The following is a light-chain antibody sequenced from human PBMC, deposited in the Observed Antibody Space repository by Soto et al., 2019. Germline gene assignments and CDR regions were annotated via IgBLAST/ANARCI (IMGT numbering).Light chain of an antibody. V-gene: IGKV1-5*03. CDR1: ESISIW. CDR2: KAS. J-gene: IGKJ1*01. Sequence: IQMSQSPSTLSASVGDTVTITCRASESISIWLAWYQQNPGKDPNLLLNKASSLQREVPSRFSGSGSGTELTLTITRLPPDDFGVYYCQQYNSSSTFGQGTKVDIK. CDR3: QQYNSSST.